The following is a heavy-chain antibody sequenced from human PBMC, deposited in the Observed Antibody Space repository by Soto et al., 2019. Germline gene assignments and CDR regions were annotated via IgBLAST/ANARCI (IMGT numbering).Heavy chain of an antibody. CDR1: GFTFSSHS. D-gene: IGHD3-3*01. V-gene: IGHV3-21*01. CDR2: ISSSSSYI. Sequence: PGGSLRLSCAASGFTFSSHSMNWVRQAPGKGLEWVSSISSSSSYIYYADSVKGRFTISRDNAKNSLYLQMNSLRAEDTAVYYCARQLRFLGGSYYYYGMDVWGQGTTVTVSS. CDR3: ARQLRFLGGSYYYYGMDV. J-gene: IGHJ6*02.